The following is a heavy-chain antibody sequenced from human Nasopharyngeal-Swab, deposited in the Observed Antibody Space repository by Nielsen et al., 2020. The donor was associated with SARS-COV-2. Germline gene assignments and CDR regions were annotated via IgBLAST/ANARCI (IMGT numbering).Heavy chain of an antibody. CDR3: AAYGSGSYYTL. Sequence: SLKISCAASGLTFDDYAMHWVRQAPGKGLEWVSGISWNSGSIGYADSVKGRFTISRDNAKNSLYLQMNSLRAEDTALYYCAAYGSGSYYTLWGQGTLVTVSS. CDR1: GLTFDDYA. CDR2: ISWNSGSI. V-gene: IGHV3-9*01. D-gene: IGHD3-10*01. J-gene: IGHJ4*02.